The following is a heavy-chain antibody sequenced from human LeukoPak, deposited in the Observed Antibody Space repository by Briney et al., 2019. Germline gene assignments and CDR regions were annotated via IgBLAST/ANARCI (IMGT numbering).Heavy chain of an antibody. D-gene: IGHD3-22*01. CDR2: INSDGINT. CDR1: GFIFDDYG. J-gene: IGHJ5*02. CDR3: ARDLGQYYDTSDNWFDP. Sequence: GGSLRLSCAASGFIFDDYGMSWVRQAPGKGLVWVSRINSDGINTSYADSVKGRFTISRDNAKNTLNLQMNSLRAEDTAVYYCARDLGQYYDTSDNWFDPWGQGTLVTVSS. V-gene: IGHV3-74*01.